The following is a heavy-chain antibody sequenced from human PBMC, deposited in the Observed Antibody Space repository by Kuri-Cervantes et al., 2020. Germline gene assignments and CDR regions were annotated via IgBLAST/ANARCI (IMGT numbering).Heavy chain of an antibody. V-gene: IGHV3-30-3*01. D-gene: IGHD3-3*01. Sequence: GESLKISCAASGFTFSYYAMHWVRQAPGKGLEWVAVISYDESNKYYTDSVKGRFTISRDNSKNTLYLQMNSLRAEDTAVYYCARNLAGVGAVEGDYWGQGTLVTVSS. J-gene: IGHJ4*02. CDR3: ARNLAGVGAVEGDY. CDR2: ISYDESNK. CDR1: GFTFSYYA.